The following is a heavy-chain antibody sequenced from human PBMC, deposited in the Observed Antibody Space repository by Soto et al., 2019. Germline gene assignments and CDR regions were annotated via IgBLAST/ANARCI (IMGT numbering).Heavy chain of an antibody. D-gene: IGHD4-17*01. V-gene: IGHV1-18*01. J-gene: IGHJ4*02. CDR1: GYTFTSYG. CDR3: ARWYSDYEIESKVNCDY. Sequence: ASVKVSCKASGYTFTSYGISWVRQAPGQGLEWMGWISAYNGNTNYAQKLQGRVTMTTDTSTSTAYMELRSLRSDDTAVYYCARWYSDYEIESKVNCDYWGQGTLVTVSS. CDR2: ISAYNGNT.